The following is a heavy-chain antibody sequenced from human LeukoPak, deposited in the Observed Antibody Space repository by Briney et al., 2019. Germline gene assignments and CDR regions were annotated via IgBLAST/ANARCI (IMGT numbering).Heavy chain of an antibody. CDR1: GYTFTSYG. Sequence: ASVKVSCKASGYTFTSYGISWVRQALGQGLEWMGWISAYNGDTNYAQKLQGRVTMTTDTSTSTAYMELRSLRSDDTAVYYCASEAAAGNFDYWGQGTLVTVSS. CDR3: ASEAAAGNFDY. J-gene: IGHJ4*02. CDR2: ISAYNGDT. V-gene: IGHV1-18*01. D-gene: IGHD6-13*01.